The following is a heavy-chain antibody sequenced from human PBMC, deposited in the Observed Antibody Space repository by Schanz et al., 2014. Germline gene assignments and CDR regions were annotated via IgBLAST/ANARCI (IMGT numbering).Heavy chain of an antibody. D-gene: IGHD3-10*01. CDR2: IRSDNNYI. Sequence: EVQLVESGGGLVKPGGSLRLPCVASGFPFSTYSIHWVRQAPGKGLEWVSYIRSDNNYIYYADSVKGRFTISRDNAKNSLFLQMNSLTAEDTAVYYCVREDMVRGIRAFDIWGQGTMVTVSS. CDR1: GFPFSTYS. V-gene: IGHV3-21*01. J-gene: IGHJ3*02. CDR3: VREDMVRGIRAFDI.